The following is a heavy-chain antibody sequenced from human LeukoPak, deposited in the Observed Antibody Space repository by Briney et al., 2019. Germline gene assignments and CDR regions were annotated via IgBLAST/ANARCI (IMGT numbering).Heavy chain of an antibody. CDR2: IWYDGSNQ. D-gene: IGHD3-22*01. V-gene: IGHV3-33*01. CDR3: ARDWYYDSSGYLPY. J-gene: IGHJ4*02. CDR1: GFTFSRYA. Sequence: GGSLRLSCAASGFTFSRYAMHWVRQAPGKGLEWVAVIWYDGSNQYYVDSVKGRFTISRDDSKKMLYLQMNSLRAEDTAVYYCARDWYYDSSGYLPYWGQGTLVIVSS.